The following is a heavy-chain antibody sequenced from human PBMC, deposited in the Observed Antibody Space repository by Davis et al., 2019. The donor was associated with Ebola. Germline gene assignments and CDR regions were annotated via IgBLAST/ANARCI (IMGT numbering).Heavy chain of an antibody. Sequence: AASVKVSCKVSEYTLNELSIHWVRQAPGQGLEWMGRIHPNSCGTNYAPKFQGRVTMTRDTSISTAYMDLSRLRSDDTVVIYCARGANIATRSALYFFDSWGQGTLITVSS. D-gene: IGHD6-6*01. V-gene: IGHV1-2*05. CDR1: EYTLNELS. J-gene: IGHJ4*02. CDR3: ARGANIATRSALYFFDS. CDR2: IHPNSCGT.